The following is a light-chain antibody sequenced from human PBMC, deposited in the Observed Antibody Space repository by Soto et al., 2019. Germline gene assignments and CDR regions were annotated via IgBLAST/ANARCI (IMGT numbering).Light chain of an antibody. Sequence: DIQMTQSPSSLSASVGDTVTITCRASQGISYYLAWYQQKPGQVPNLLIYAASTLQSGVPSRFSGSGSGTDVTLTISSLRAEDGASYYCQKYNNAPRTFGQGTKVEI. CDR3: QKYNNAPRT. V-gene: IGKV1-27*01. CDR1: QGISYY. CDR2: AAS. J-gene: IGKJ1*01.